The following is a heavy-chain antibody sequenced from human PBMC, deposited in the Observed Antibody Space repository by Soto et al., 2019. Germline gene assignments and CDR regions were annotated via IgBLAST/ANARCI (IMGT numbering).Heavy chain of an antibody. J-gene: IGHJ4*02. CDR1: GFSLSNARMG. CDR3: SLRQATIIMMAAFDY. V-gene: IGHV2-26*01. CDR2: IFSNAKK. Sequence: QVTLQESGPVLVKPTETLTLTCTVSGFSLSNARMGVSWIRQPPGKALEWLAHIFSNAKKSYSTSLKSRLTIYNDTSKSQVVLTMSNMDTVDTATYYCSLRQATIIMMAAFDYCGQGTLVTVSS. D-gene: IGHD3-22*01.